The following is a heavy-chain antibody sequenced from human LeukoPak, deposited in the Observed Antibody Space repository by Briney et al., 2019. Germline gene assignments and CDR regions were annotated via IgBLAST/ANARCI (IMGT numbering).Heavy chain of an antibody. CDR3: AKDLPPIAVAGFFDY. CDR2: IKHDGSDT. CDR1: GFTFSGYW. D-gene: IGHD6-19*01. J-gene: IGHJ4*02. V-gene: IGHV3-7*03. Sequence: PGGSLRLSCAASGFTFSGYWMSWVRQAPGKGLEWVANIKHDGSDTYYVDSVKGRFTISRDNAKNTLYLQMNSLRAEDTAVYYCAKDLPPIAVAGFFDYWGQGTLVTVSS.